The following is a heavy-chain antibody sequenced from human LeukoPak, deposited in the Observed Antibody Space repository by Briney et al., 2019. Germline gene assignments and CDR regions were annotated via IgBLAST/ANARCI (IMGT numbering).Heavy chain of an antibody. CDR2: IDIGGTT. CDR3: AKTGDYRFDP. J-gene: IGHJ5*02. D-gene: IGHD4-17*01. CDR1: GFTVSSNY. V-gene: IGHV3-53*01. Sequence: GGSLRLSCTVSGFTVSSNYMSWVRQAPGKGLEWVSFIDIGGTTYYADSVKGRFTISRDNSRNTLYLQMNSLRADDTAVYYCAKTGDYRFDPWGQGTLVTVSS.